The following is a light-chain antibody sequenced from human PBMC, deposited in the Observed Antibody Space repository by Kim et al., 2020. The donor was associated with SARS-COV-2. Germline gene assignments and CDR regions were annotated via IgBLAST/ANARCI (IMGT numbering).Light chain of an antibody. Sequence: QRVTISCSGSSSNIGSNYVYWYQQPPATAPKLLIYMNNQRPSGVPDRFSGSKSGTSASLAISGLRSEDEADYYCAAWDDSLSGHWVFGGGTQLTVL. V-gene: IGLV1-47*01. CDR3: AAWDDSLSGHWV. J-gene: IGLJ3*02. CDR2: MNN. CDR1: SSNIGSNY.